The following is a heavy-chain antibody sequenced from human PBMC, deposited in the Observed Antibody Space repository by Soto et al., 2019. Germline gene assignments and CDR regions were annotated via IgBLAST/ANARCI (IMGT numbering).Heavy chain of an antibody. Sequence: GGSLRLSCAASGFTFSSYAMSWVRQAPGKGLEWVSAISGSGGSTYYADSVKGRFTISRDNSKNTLYLQMNSLRAEDTAVYYCAKVIQTSPPRKYYYDSSGYYGLPGYWGQGTLVTVSS. CDR3: AKVIQTSPPRKYYYDSSGYYGLPGY. D-gene: IGHD3-22*01. CDR1: GFTFSSYA. J-gene: IGHJ4*02. V-gene: IGHV3-23*01. CDR2: ISGSGGST.